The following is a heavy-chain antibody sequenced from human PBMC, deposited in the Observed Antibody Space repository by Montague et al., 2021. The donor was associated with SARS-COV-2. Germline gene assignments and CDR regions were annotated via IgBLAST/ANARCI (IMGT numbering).Heavy chain of an antibody. Sequence: SETLSLTCTVSGGSISSSSYYWGWIRQPPGKGLEWIGRIYYSGSTYYNPSLKSRVTISVDTSKNQFSLKLSSVTAADTAVYYWARGLVGWFDPWGQGTLVTVSS. J-gene: IGHJ5*02. V-gene: IGHV4-39*01. CDR3: ARGLVGWFDP. CDR2: IYYSGST. CDR1: GGSISSSSYY. D-gene: IGHD3/OR15-3a*01.